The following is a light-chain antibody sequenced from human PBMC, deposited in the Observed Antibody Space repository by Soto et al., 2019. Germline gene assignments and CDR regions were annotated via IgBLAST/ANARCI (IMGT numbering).Light chain of an antibody. J-gene: IGKJ5*01. CDR2: AAS. CDR3: QQRLHWPIT. V-gene: IGKV3-11*01. CDR1: QTVGRY. Sequence: EIVLTQSPATLSLSPGDRVTLSCRASQTVGRYLSWYQHSPGQGPRLLVYAASNRATGIPARFSGSGSETDFTLTISSLEPEDFAVYYCQQRLHWPITFGQGTRLEIK.